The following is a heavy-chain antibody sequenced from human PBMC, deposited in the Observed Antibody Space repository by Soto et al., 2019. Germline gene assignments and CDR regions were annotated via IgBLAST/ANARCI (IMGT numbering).Heavy chain of an antibody. D-gene: IGHD3-3*01. CDR2: IYYSGST. CDR3: ARARFLEWLGWFDP. J-gene: IGHJ5*02. Sequence: TLSLTCTVSGGSISSGGYYWSWIRQHPGKGLEWIGYIYYSGSTYYNPSLKSRVTISVDTSKNQFSLKLSSVTAADTAVYYCARARFLEWLGWFDPWGQGTLVTVSS. V-gene: IGHV4-31*03. CDR1: GGSISSGGYY.